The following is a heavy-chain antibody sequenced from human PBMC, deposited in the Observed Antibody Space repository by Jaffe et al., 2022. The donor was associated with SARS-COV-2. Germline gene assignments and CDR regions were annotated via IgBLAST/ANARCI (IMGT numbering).Heavy chain of an antibody. V-gene: IGHV3-23*01. D-gene: IGHD3-10*01. Sequence: EVQLLDSGGGLVQPGGSLRLSCAASGFTFSGYAMTWVRQAPGKGLEWVSVISGSGDTTYYADSVKGRFTISRDNSRNTLYMQMNSLRAEDTAVYYCAKTGDVIRGVIDYWGQGTLVTVSS. CDR2: ISGSGDTT. CDR1: GFTFSGYA. CDR3: AKTGDVIRGVIDY. J-gene: IGHJ4*02.